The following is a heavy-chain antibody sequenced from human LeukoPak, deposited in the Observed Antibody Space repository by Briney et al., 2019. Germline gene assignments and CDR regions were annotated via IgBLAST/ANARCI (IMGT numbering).Heavy chain of an antibody. D-gene: IGHD2-2*01. J-gene: IGHJ4*02. CDR2: ISSSSSYI. V-gene: IGHV3-21*01. CDR1: GFTFSSYS. Sequence: GGSLRLSCAASGFTFSSYSMNWVRQAPGKGLEWVSSISSSSSYIYYADSVKGRFTISRDNAKNSLYLQMNSLRAEDTAVYYCARALGYCSSTSCRFYFDYWGQGTLVTVSS. CDR3: ARALGYCSSTSCRFYFDY.